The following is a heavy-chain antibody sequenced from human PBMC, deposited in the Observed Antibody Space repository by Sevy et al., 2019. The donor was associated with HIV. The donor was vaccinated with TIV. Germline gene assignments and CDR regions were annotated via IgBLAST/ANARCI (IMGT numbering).Heavy chain of an antibody. D-gene: IGHD5-18*01. CDR1: GFTFSSFA. CDR2: ISGGGGSS. V-gene: IGHV3-23*01. CDR3: AKDHGGTGLVSAFDM. Sequence: GGSLRLSCAASGFTFSSFAMSWVRQAPGKGLEWVSDISGGGGSSHYADSVEGRFIISRDNSKNTLYLQMKSLRAEDTAVYYCAKDHGGTGLVSAFDMWGQGTMVTVSS. J-gene: IGHJ3*02.